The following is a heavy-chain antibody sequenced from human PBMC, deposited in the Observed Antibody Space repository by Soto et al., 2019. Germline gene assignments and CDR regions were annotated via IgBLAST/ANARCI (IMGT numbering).Heavy chain of an antibody. J-gene: IGHJ5*02. D-gene: IGHD6-13*01. CDR1: GFTFSSYA. Sequence: EVQLLESGGGLVQPGGSLRLSCAASGFTFSSYAMTWVRQAPGKGLEWVSAISGSGGSTYYADSVKGRFTISRDNSKNTLDLQMNSLRAEDTAVYYCAKDRGSGSTGWYNGWFDPWGQGTLVTVSS. CDR2: ISGSGGST. CDR3: AKDRGSGSTGWYNGWFDP. V-gene: IGHV3-23*01.